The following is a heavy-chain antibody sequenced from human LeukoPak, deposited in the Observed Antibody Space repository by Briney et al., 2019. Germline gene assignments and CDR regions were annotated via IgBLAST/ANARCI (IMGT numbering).Heavy chain of an antibody. J-gene: IGHJ4*02. D-gene: IGHD6-19*01. Sequence: GGSLRLSCVVSGFTFSSYGMHWVRQAPGKGLEWVAVISYDGSNKYYADSVKGRFTISRDNSKNTLYLQMNSLRAEDTAVYYCARGGVYSSGSYYLYYFDYWGQGTLVTVSS. CDR3: ARGGVYSSGSYYLYYFDY. V-gene: IGHV3-30*03. CDR1: GFTFSSYG. CDR2: ISYDGSNK.